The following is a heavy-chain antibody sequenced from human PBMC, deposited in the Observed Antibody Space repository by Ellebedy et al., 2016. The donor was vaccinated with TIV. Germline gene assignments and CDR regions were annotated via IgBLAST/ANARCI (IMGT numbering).Heavy chain of an antibody. CDR2: IYHSGST. V-gene: IGHV4-38-2*02. Sequence: SETLSLXXTVFDDSVSSDSYWGWFRQSPGKGLEWIGSIYHSGSTHYNPSLKSRVTISVDTSKNQFSLKLNSVTAADTAVYYCARDYGTSGSYYYYYGMDVWGQGTTVTVS. J-gene: IGHJ6*02. CDR3: ARDYGTSGSYYYYYGMDV. D-gene: IGHD2-8*01. CDR1: DDSVSSDSY.